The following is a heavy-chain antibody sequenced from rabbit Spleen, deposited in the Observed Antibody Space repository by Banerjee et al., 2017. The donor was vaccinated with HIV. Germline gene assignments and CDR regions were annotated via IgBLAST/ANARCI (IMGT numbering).Heavy chain of an antibody. CDR1: GVSFSSGYD. J-gene: IGHJ6*01. Sequence: QSLEESGGGLVKPGASLTLTCKASGVSFSSGYDMCWVRQAPGKGLEWIACIYGGSSGTTYYASWAKGRFTISKTSSTTVTLQMTSLTAADTATYFCARDTSSSFSSYGMDLCGQGTLVTVS. D-gene: IGHD1-1*01. CDR3: ARDTSSSFSSYGMDL. CDR2: IYGGSSGTT. V-gene: IGHV1S40*01.